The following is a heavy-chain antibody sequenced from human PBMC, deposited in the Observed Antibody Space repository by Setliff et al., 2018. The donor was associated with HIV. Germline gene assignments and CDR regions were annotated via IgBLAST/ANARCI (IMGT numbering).Heavy chain of an antibody. J-gene: IGHJ6*02. D-gene: IGHD3-10*01. CDR3: ARVEAKVRGATYGMDV. Sequence: PSETLSLTCNVSGDSISNHYWNWIRQPPGKGLKWIATIYNSGNSVSNPSLKSRVTISVDTSKNKFSLTLNSVTAADTAVYYCARVEAKVRGATYGMDVWGQGTTVTVSS. V-gene: IGHV4-59*11. CDR1: GDSISNHY. CDR2: IYNSGNS.